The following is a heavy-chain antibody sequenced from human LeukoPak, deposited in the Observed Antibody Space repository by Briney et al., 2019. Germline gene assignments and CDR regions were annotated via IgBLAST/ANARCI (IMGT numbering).Heavy chain of an antibody. V-gene: IGHV4-59*01. CDR2: LYYSGST. CDR3: ARALRYRRFPFDY. CDR1: VGSISRYY. Sequence: SETLSLTCTVSVGSISRYYWSWIRHPPGKGLVWIGYLYYSGSTNYNPSLKSRVTISVDTSKNQFSLKLSSVTAADTAVYYCARALRYRRFPFDYWGQGTLVTVSS. J-gene: IGHJ4*02. D-gene: IGHD1-26*01.